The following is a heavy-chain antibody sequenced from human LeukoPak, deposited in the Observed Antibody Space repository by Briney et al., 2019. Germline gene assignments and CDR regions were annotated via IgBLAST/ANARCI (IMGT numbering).Heavy chain of an antibody. CDR2: IRSSSSTI. Sequence: PGGSLRLSCAASGFTFSSYSMNWVRQAPGKGLEWDAYIRSSSSTIYYADSVKGRFTISRDNAKNSLYLQMNSLRAEDTAVYYCARDRGPYCSGGSCYNYWGQGTLVTVSS. V-gene: IGHV3-48*01. J-gene: IGHJ4*02. D-gene: IGHD2-15*01. CDR1: GFTFSSYS. CDR3: ARDRGPYCSGGSCYNY.